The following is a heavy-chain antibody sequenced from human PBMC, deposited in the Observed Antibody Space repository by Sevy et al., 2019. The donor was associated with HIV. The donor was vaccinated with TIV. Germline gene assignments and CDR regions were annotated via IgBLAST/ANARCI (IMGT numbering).Heavy chain of an antibody. J-gene: IGHJ5*02. CDR1: GFTFSDYY. Sequence: GGSLRLSCTASGFTFSDYYMTWIRQAPGKGLEWVSYISGSGTTIDYADSVKGRFTISRDNAKKSLYLPMKSRKDDDTAVYYCARAEGWLDPWGQGTLVTVSS. CDR2: ISGSGTTI. CDR3: ARAEGWLDP. V-gene: IGHV3-11*01.